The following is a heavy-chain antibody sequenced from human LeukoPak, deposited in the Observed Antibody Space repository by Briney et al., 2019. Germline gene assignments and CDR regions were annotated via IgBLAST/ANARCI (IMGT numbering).Heavy chain of an antibody. CDR3: ARHKYYFDY. CDR2: IYYSGST. V-gene: IGHV4-59*08. CDR1: GGSISSYY. Sequence: SETLSLTCTVSGGSISSYYWSWIRQPPGKGLGWIGYIYYSGSTNYNPSLKSRVTISVDTSKNQFSLKLSSVTAADTAVYYCARHKYYFDYWGQGTLVTVSS. J-gene: IGHJ4*02.